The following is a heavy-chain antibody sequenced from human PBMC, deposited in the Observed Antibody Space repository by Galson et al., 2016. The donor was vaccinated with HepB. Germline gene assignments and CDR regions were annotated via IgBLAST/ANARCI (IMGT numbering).Heavy chain of an antibody. D-gene: IGHD1-26*01. V-gene: IGHV6-1*01. CDR2: TYYRSKWYY. Sequence: CAISGDSVSSNSAAWNWIRQSPSRGLEWLGRTYYRSKWYYDYAVSVKSRIIINQDTSKNQVSLQLNSVTPEDTAVYYCAREGYSGSLFFDYWGQGTLVTVSS. CDR3: AREGYSGSLFFDY. CDR1: GDSVSSNSAA. J-gene: IGHJ4*02.